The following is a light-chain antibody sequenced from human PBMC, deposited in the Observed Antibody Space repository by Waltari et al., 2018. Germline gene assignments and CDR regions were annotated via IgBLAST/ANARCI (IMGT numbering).Light chain of an antibody. J-gene: IGKJ1*01. Sequence: IVLPQSPGTLSLSPGGRATLSCRASQNIGHYLAWYQQKPGQAPRLLIYASSTRATGIPDRFSGSGSGADFSLTITGLETDDFAVYYCQHHFRLPATFGQGTKV. V-gene: IGKV3-20*01. CDR1: QNIGHY. CDR2: ASS. CDR3: QHHFRLPAT.